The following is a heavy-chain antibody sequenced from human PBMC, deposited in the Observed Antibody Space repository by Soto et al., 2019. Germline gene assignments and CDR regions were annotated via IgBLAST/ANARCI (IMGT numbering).Heavy chain of an antibody. CDR2: INHSGST. CDR3: ARGKGTADIVATIVISEYYYYYMDV. J-gene: IGHJ6*03. D-gene: IGHD5-12*01. V-gene: IGHV4-34*01. CDR1: GGSFSGYY. Sequence: SETLSLTCAVYGGSFSGYYWSWIRQPPGKGLEWIGEINHSGSTNYNPSLKSRVTISVDTSKNQFSLKLSSVTAADTAVYYCARGKGTADIVATIVISEYYYYYMDVWGKGTTVTVSS.